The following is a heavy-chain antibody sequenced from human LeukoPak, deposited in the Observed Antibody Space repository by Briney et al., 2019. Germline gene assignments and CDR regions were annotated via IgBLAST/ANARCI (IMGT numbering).Heavy chain of an antibody. V-gene: IGHV3-64D*09. CDR2: ISRNGETT. CDR3: ARLGGGSSGWSVDY. Sequence: GGSLRLSCSASGFTFRSYTMHWIRQAPGKGLEYVSAISRNGETTYYIDSVKGRFIISRDNSKNTLYLQMGSLRAEDTAVYYCARLGGGSSGWSVDYWGQGTLVTVSS. CDR1: GFTFRSYT. D-gene: IGHD6-19*01. J-gene: IGHJ4*02.